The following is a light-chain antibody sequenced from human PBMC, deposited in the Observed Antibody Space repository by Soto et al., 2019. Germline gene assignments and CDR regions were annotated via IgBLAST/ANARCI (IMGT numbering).Light chain of an antibody. J-gene: IGKJ1*01. CDR3: QHYGTSPT. Sequence: EVVLTQSPGTLSLSPGERATLSCRASQTVTTDYLSWYQQKPGQAPRLLIFGTSTRATGIPDRFSGRRSGTDFSRTISRLEPEYFAVYYCQHYGTSPTFGQGTKVEIK. V-gene: IGKV3-20*01. CDR1: QTVTTDY. CDR2: GTS.